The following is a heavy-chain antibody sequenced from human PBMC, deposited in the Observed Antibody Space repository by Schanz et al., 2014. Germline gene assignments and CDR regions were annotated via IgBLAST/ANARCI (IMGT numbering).Heavy chain of an antibody. J-gene: IGHJ4*02. D-gene: IGHD2-2*01. Sequence: QVQLQQWGAGLLKPSETLSLTCAVYGGSFSGYYWSWIRQPPGKGLEWIAEINHGGSTNHNPSLKSRVTISVDTSKNQFSLKLRSVTAADTAVYYCARAARRTRVVPLYFDYWGQGTLVTVSS. CDR3: ARAARRTRVVPLYFDY. CDR2: INHGGST. V-gene: IGHV4-34*01. CDR1: GGSFSGYY.